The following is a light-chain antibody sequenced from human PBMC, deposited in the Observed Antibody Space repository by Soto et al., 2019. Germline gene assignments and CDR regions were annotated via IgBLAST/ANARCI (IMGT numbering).Light chain of an antibody. CDR1: QTISSW. CDR2: KAS. CDR3: QQYNSYSPLT. J-gene: IGKJ4*01. V-gene: IGKV1-5*03. Sequence: DIQMTQSPSTLSGSVGDRVTITVGASQTISSWLAWYQQKPGKAPKLLIYKASTLKSGVPSRFSGSGSGTEFTLTISSLQPDDFATYYCQQYNSYSPLTFGGGTKVDIK.